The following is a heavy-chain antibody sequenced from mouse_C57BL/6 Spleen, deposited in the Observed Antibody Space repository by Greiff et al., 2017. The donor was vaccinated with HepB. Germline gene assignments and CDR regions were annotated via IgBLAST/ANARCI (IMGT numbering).Heavy chain of an antibody. Sequence: EVQLQQSGAELVRPGASVKLSCTASGFNIKDDYMHWVKQRPEQGLEWIGWIDPENGDTEYASKFQGKATITADNSSNTAYLQRSSLTSEDTAVYYCTTDYDGAYAMDYWGQGTSVTVSA. D-gene: IGHD2-4*01. CDR2: IDPENGDT. CDR1: GFNIKDDY. J-gene: IGHJ4*01. CDR3: TTDYDGAYAMDY. V-gene: IGHV14-4*01.